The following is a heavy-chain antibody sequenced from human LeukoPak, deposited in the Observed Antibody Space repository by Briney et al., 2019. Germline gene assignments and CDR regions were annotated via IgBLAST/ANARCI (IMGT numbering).Heavy chain of an antibody. D-gene: IGHD3-10*01. CDR2: IRSKTDGGTT. V-gene: IGHV3-15*01. CDR1: GFSFGRAW. CDR3: TTDALIWFADLLF. Sequence: GGSLRLSCAASGFSFGRAWMNWVRQAPGKGLWWVGRIRSKTDGGTTDYAATVDGRFTISRDDAKNTLYLQMNCLQTEDTSVYHCTTDALIWFADLLFWGQGTLVTVSS. J-gene: IGHJ4*02.